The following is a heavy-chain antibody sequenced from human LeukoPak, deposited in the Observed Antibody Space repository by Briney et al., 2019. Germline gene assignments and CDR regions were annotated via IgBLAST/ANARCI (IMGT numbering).Heavy chain of an antibody. J-gene: IGHJ3*02. V-gene: IGHV4-39*07. CDR3: ARSDGYGLVGI. Sequence: PSETLSLTCNVSGVSINSGSNYWAWIRQPPGKTLEWIGSIYSSGSTYYNPSLKSRVLILIDTSKNHFSLTLSSVTAADTAAYYCARSDGYGLVGIWGQGTMVTVSS. D-gene: IGHD3-10*01. CDR1: GVSINSGSNY. CDR2: IYSSGST.